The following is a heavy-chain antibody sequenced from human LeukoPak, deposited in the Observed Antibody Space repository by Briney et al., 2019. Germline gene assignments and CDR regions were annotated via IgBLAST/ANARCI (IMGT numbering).Heavy chain of an antibody. CDR2: INHNGNVN. D-gene: IGHD3-16*01. V-gene: IGHV3-7*03. J-gene: IGHJ6*02. CDR3: ARGGGLDV. Sequence: QPGGSLRLSCAASGFTSSSYWMNWARQAPGKGLEWVASINHNGNVNYYVDSVKGRFTISRDNAKNSLYLQMSNLRAEDTAVYFCARGGGLDVWGQGATVTVSS. CDR1: GFTSSSYW.